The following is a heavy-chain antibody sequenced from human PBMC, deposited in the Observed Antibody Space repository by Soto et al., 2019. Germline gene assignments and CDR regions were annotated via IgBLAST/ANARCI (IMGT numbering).Heavy chain of an antibody. CDR3: AKETDYDILTGPESGFDY. V-gene: IGHV3-9*01. CDR1: GFTFDDYA. Sequence: GGSLRLSCAASGFTFDDYAMHWVRQAPGKGLEWVSGISWNSGSIGYADSVKGRFTISRDNAKNSLYLQMNSLRAEDTALYYCAKETDYDILTGPESGFDYWGQGTLVTVSS. J-gene: IGHJ4*02. D-gene: IGHD3-9*01. CDR2: ISWNSGSI.